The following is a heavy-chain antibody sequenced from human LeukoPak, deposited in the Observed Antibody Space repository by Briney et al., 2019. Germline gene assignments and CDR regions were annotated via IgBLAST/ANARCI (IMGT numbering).Heavy chain of an antibody. J-gene: IGHJ4*02. CDR2: IKSIVDGGTI. Sequence: PGGSLRLSCAGSGFTFSNGWMNWVRRAPGKGLEWVGRIKSIVDGGTIDYAAPVRGRFTISRDDSKNTVYLQMNGLKTEDTAVYYCTTGGYYFDYWGQGTLVTVSS. CDR1: GFTFSNGW. V-gene: IGHV3-15*01. CDR3: TTGGYYFDY.